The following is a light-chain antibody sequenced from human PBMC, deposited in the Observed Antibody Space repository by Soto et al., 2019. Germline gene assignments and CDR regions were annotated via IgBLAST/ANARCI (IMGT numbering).Light chain of an antibody. V-gene: IGLV4-69*01. J-gene: IGLJ2*01. CDR2: LNSDGSH. CDR1: SAHISYA. CDR3: QTWGTGIDVV. Sequence: QSVLTQSPSASASLGASVTLTCTLSSAHISYAIAWHQQQPEKGPRYLMKLNSDGSHSKGYGIPDRFSGSSSGAERYLTISSLQSEDEADYCCQTWGTGIDVVFGGGPKLPVL.